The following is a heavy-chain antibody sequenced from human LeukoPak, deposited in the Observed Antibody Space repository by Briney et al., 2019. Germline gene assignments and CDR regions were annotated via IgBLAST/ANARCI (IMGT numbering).Heavy chain of an antibody. D-gene: IGHD3-3*01. CDR3: ARVWGGYYFDY. CDR1: LYTFTSYG. J-gene: IGHJ4*02. Sequence: ASVKVSCKASLYTFTSYGISWVRQAPGQGVERMGWISAYNGNTNYAQKLQGRVTMNTDTSTSTAYIELRSLRSDGTAVYYCARVWGGYYFDYWGQGTLVTVSS. V-gene: IGHV1-18*01. CDR2: ISAYNGNT.